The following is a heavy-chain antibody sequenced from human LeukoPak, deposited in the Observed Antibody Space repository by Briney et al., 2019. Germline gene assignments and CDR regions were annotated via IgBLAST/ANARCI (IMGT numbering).Heavy chain of an antibody. CDR2: TYYRPKWYN. V-gene: IGHV6-1*01. CDR3: ARDTWGYYDSSGYFLDY. D-gene: IGHD3-22*01. CDR1: GDSVSSNSAA. J-gene: IGHJ4*02. Sequence: SQTLSLTCAISGDSVSSNSAAWNWIRQSPARGLEWLGRTYYRPKWYNDYAVSVKSRITINPDTSKNQFSLQLNSVTPEDTAVYYCARDTWGYYDSSGYFLDYWGQGTLVTVSS.